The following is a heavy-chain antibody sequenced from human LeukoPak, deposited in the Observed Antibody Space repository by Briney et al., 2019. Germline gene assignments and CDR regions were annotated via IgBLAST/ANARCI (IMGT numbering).Heavy chain of an antibody. CDR1: GFPVSSNY. Sequence: GGSLRLSCAASGFPVSSNYMTWVRQAPQKGLEWVSTIHSDGTTYYVDSVKGRFLISRDISQNTVYLEMNSLRAEDAAVYYCAREGWEELGHYFDYWGQGTVVTVSS. D-gene: IGHD1-26*01. CDR3: AREGWEELGHYFDY. V-gene: IGHV3-53*01. J-gene: IGHJ4*02. CDR2: IHSDGTT.